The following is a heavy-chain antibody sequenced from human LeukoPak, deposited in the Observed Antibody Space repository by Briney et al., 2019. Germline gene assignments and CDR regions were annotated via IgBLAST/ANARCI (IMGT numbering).Heavy chain of an antibody. J-gene: IGHJ4*02. Sequence: VASVKVSCKASGYTFTSYGISWVRQAPGQGLEWMGGIIPIFGTANYAQKFQGRVTITADESTSTAYMELSSLRSEDTAVYYCARDQRRDGYNYAGYWGQGTLVTVSS. CDR3: ARDQRRDGYNYAGY. CDR2: IIPIFGTA. CDR1: GYTFTSYG. D-gene: IGHD5-24*01. V-gene: IGHV1-69*13.